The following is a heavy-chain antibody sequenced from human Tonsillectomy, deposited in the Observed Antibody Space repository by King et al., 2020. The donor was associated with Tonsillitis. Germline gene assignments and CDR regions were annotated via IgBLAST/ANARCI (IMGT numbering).Heavy chain of an antibody. CDR3: AKDMGQWLGGGLDY. CDR1: GFTFDVYA. CDR2: ISWNSGSI. Sequence: VQLVESGGGLVQPGRSLRLSCAASGFTFDVYAMYWVRQAPGKGLEWVSGISWNSGSIDYADSVKGRFTISRDNAKNSLYLQMNSLRAEDTALYYCAKDMGQWLGGGLDYWGQGTLVTVSS. D-gene: IGHD6-19*01. V-gene: IGHV3-9*01. J-gene: IGHJ4*02.